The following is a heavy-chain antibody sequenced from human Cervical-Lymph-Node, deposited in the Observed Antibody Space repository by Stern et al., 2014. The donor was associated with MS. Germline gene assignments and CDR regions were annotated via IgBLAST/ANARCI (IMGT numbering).Heavy chain of an antibody. J-gene: IGHJ4*02. CDR1: GYTFTDYY. D-gene: IGHD3/OR15-3a*01. Sequence: VQLVESGAEVKKPGASVKVSCKASGYTFTDYYMHWVRQAPGQGLEWMGVINPNGGTTTNAQKFKGSVTMTWESSTSTVYMELSSLRSEDTALYYCARGTGYSYYFDYWGQGTLVTVSS. CDR3: ARGTGYSYYFDY. CDR2: INPNGGTT. V-gene: IGHV1-46*01.